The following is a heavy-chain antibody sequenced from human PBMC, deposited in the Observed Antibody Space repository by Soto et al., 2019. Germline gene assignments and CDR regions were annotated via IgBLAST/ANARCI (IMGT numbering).Heavy chain of an antibody. CDR3: AKDQGSSWYEIDY. CDR2: ISGSGGST. CDR1: GFTFSNYA. Sequence: EVQLLEAGGGLVQPGGSLRLYCAASGFTFSNYAVTWVRQAPGKGLEWVSTISGSGGSTYYADSVKGRFTISRDNSKNTLYLQMNSLRAEDTAVYYCAKDQGSSWYEIDYGGQGTLVTVSS. D-gene: IGHD6-13*01. J-gene: IGHJ4*02. V-gene: IGHV3-23*01.